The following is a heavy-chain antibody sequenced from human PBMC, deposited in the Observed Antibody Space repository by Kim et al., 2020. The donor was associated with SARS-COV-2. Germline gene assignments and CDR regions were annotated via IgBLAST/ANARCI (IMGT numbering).Heavy chain of an antibody. CDR3: ARDLQPWIQLWLLDY. Sequence: GGSLRLSCAASGFTFSSYAMHWVRQAPGKGLEWVAVISYDGSNKYYADSVKGRFTISRDNSKNTLYLQMNSLRAEDTAVYYCARDLQPWIQLWLLDYWGQGTLVTVSS. D-gene: IGHD5-18*01. CDR1: GFTFSSYA. V-gene: IGHV3-30*04. J-gene: IGHJ4*02. CDR2: ISYDGSNK.